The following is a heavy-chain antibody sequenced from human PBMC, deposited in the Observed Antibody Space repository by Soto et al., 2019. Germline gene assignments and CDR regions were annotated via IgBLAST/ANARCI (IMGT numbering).Heavy chain of an antibody. J-gene: IGHJ6*02. CDR3: ASGGGTMVRGDRYYYGMDV. CDR1: GGTFSSYA. CDR2: IIPIFGTA. Sequence: QVQLVQSGAEVKKPGSSVKVSCKASGGTFSSYAISWVRQAPGQGLEWMGGIIPIFGTANYAQKFQGRVTITADKSTSTAYMEMSSLRSEDTAVYYCASGGGTMVRGDRYYYGMDVWGQGTTVTVSS. V-gene: IGHV1-69*06. D-gene: IGHD3-10*01.